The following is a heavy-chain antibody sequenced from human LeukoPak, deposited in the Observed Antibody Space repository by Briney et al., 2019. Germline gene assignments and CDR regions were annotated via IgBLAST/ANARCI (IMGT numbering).Heavy chain of an antibody. CDR2: IYNNEIT. CDR1: GGSISSYY. Sequence: SETLSLTCTVSGGSISSYYWTWIRLTPGKGLEWIAYIYNNEITNYNPSLKSRVTISADTSKKQFSLKVSSVTAADTAVYYCARQDYSNFGFDYWGQGALVTVSS. J-gene: IGHJ4*02. V-gene: IGHV4-59*08. CDR3: ARQDYSNFGFDY. D-gene: IGHD4-4*01.